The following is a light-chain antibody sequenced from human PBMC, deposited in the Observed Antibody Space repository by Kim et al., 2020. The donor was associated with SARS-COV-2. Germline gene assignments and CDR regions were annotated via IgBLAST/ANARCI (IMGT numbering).Light chain of an antibody. CDR1: SSNIGSYY. V-gene: IGLV1-47*01. Sequence: QSVLTQPPSASGTPGQRVTISCSGASSNIGSYYVNWYQQLPRTAPKLLIYRSNQRPSGVPDRFSGSKSGTSASLAISGLRSEDEAAYYCAAWDDSLSGPVFGGGTQLTVL. CDR3: AAWDDSLSGPV. J-gene: IGLJ3*02. CDR2: RSN.